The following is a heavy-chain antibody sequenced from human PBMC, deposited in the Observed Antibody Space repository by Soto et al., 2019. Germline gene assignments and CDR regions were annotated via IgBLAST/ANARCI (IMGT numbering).Heavy chain of an antibody. CDR1: EGTFASYS. Sequence: QEELVQSGAEVKKPGSSVNVSCRTSEGTFASYSITWLRQAPGQRLEWMGEIIPLMRTLNYAQKFQDRVTITGDRSTSTVYMALSSLRSDDTAVYYCARDPVDLFGYLDVWGQGTPVTVSS. CDR3: ARDPVDLFGYLDV. D-gene: IGHD2-21*01. V-gene: IGHV1-69*06. J-gene: IGHJ6*02. CDR2: IIPLMRTL.